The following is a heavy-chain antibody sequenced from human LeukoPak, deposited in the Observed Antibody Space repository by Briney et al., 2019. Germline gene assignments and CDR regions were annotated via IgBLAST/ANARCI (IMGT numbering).Heavy chain of an antibody. CDR1: GGSISSSNW. J-gene: IGHJ4*02. CDR2: IYHSGST. Sequence: SETLSLTCAVSGGSISSSNWWSWVRQPPGKGLEWIGEIYHSGSTNYNPSLKSRVTISVDKSKNQFSLKLNSVTPEDTAVYYCARSSDIRREFDYWGQGTLVTVSS. V-gene: IGHV4-4*02. D-gene: IGHD3-9*01. CDR3: ARSSDIRREFDY.